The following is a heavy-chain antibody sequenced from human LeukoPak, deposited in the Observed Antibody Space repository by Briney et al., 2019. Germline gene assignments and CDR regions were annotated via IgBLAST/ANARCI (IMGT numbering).Heavy chain of an antibody. CDR1: GDSISSSY. D-gene: IGHD6-19*01. CDR2: ISYSGST. J-gene: IGHJ4*02. CDR3: ARELTLAVATSRSGLWGKVAPTTKIRNYFFDY. Sequence: SETLSLTCTVSGDSISSSYWSWIRQPPGKGLEWIGYISYSGSTNYNPSLKSRVTMSVDTSKNQFSLNLNSVTAADTAVYYCARELTLAVATSRSGLWGKVAPTTKIRNYFFDYWGQGTLVTVSS. V-gene: IGHV4-59*01.